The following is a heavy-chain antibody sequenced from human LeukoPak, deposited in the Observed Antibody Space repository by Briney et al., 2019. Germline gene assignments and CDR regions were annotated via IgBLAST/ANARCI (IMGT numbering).Heavy chain of an antibody. V-gene: IGHV1-2*02. Sequence: ASVKVSCKASGYTFTGYYMHWVRQAPGQGLEWMGWINPNSGGTNYAQKFQGRVTMTRDTSISTAYMELSRLRSDDTAVYYCAVQGFAAAGRGRYYGMDVWGQGTTVTVSS. D-gene: IGHD6-13*01. CDR3: AVQGFAAAGRGRYYGMDV. J-gene: IGHJ6*02. CDR2: INPNSGGT. CDR1: GYTFTGYY.